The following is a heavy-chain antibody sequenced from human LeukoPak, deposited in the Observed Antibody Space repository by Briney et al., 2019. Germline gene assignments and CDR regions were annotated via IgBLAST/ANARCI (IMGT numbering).Heavy chain of an antibody. CDR3: AKPVAAAGSYYYYYMDV. Sequence: GGSLRLSCAASGFTFSIYAMSWVRQAPGKGLKWVSGISGSGGGTYYADSVKGRFTISRDNSKNTLYLQMNSLRAEDTAVYYCAKPVAAAGSYYYYYMDVWGKGTTVTVSS. V-gene: IGHV3-23*01. J-gene: IGHJ6*03. CDR1: GFTFSIYA. CDR2: ISGSGGGT. D-gene: IGHD6-13*01.